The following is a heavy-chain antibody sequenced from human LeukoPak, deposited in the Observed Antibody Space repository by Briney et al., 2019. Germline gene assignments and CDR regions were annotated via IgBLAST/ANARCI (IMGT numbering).Heavy chain of an antibody. CDR1: GFTFSNAW. CDR2: IKIKTDGGTT. Sequence: GGSLRLSCAASGFTFSNAWMSWVRQAPGKGLEWVGRIKIKTDGGTTDYAAPVKGRFTISRDDSKNTLYLQMNSLNTEDTAVYYCTTDLLTQYYDILTGYPYWGQGTLVTVSS. J-gene: IGHJ4*02. V-gene: IGHV3-15*01. D-gene: IGHD3-9*01. CDR3: TTDLLTQYYDILTGYPY.